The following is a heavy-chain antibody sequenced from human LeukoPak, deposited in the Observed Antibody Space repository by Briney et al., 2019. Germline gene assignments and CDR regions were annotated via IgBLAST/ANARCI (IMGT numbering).Heavy chain of an antibody. CDR2: IKQDGSEK. CDR3: ARVPITIFGVAIAHYFDY. D-gene: IGHD3-3*01. J-gene: IGHJ4*02. CDR1: GFTFSSYW. V-gene: IGHV3-7*01. Sequence: GGSLRLSCADSGFTFSSYWMSWVRQAPGKGLEWVANIKQDGSEKYYVDSVKGRFTISRDNAKNSLYLQMNSLRAEDTAVYYCARVPITIFGVAIAHYFDYWGQGTLVTVSS.